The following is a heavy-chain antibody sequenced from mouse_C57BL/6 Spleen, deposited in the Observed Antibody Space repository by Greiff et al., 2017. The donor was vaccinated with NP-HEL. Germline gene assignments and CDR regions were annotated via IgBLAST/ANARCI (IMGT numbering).Heavy chain of an antibody. CDR2: IYPGDGDT. D-gene: IGHD1-1*01. J-gene: IGHJ4*01. V-gene: IGHV1-80*01. Sequence: VQLQQSGAELVKPGASVKISCKASGYAFSSYWMNWVKQRPGKGLEWIGQIYPGDGDTNYNGKFKGKATLTADKSSSTAYMQLSSLTSEDSAVYFCARGVTTVVAYYAMGYWGQGTSVTVSS. CDR1: GYAFSSYW. CDR3: ARGVTTVVAYYAMGY.